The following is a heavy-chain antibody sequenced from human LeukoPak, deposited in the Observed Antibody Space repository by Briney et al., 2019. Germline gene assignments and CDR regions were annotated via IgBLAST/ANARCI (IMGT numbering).Heavy chain of an antibody. Sequence: ASVKVSCKASGYTFTSYDINWVRQATGQGLEWMGRFIPVLGVTNYAQKFQGRVTITADKSTSTAYMELSSLRSEDTAMYYCARLSGFNWNLFDYWGQGTLVTVSS. J-gene: IGHJ4*02. D-gene: IGHD1-20*01. CDR1: GYTFTSYD. CDR2: FIPVLGVT. CDR3: ARLSGFNWNLFDY. V-gene: IGHV1-69*04.